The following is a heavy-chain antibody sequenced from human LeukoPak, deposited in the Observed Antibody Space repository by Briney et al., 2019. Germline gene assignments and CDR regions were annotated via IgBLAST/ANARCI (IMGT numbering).Heavy chain of an antibody. CDR1: GGTFSSYA. V-gene: IGHV1-18*01. CDR3: ARDLPLVVVKNDSDYDAFDI. Sequence: GASVKVSCKASGGTFSSYAISWVRQAPGQGLEWMGWISAYNGHTNYAQKFQGRVTMTTDTSTSTAYMELRSLRSDDTAVYYCARDLPLVVVKNDSDYDAFDIWGQGTMVTVSS. J-gene: IGHJ3*02. CDR2: ISAYNGHT. D-gene: IGHD3-22*01.